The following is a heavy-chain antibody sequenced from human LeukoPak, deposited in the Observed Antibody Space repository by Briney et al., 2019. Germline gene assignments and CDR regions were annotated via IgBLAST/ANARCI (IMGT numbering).Heavy chain of an antibody. J-gene: IGHJ5*02. CDR2: IIPNLGIS. Sequence: ASVKVSCKASGCTFSSYANSWVRQAPGQGLEWIGRIIPNLGISNYAQKFQARVTITEDKSTSTAYMELSSLRSEDTAVYYCARWDMNPSGPWFDPWGQGTLVTVSS. V-gene: IGHV1-69*04. CDR3: ARWDMNPSGPWFDP. CDR1: GCTFSSYA. D-gene: IGHD1-26*01.